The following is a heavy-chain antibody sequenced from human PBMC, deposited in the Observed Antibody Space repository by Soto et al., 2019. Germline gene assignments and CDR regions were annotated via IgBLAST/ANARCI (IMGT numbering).Heavy chain of an antibody. CDR2: ISGTGHDT. D-gene: IGHD2-2*01. Sequence: QVHLVEAGGDLVKPGGSLRLSCVASGFTFSDYYMSWFRQAPGKGPEFISYISGTGHDTNYADSVKGRFTISRDNAKNSLYMQMNTLRVEDTGVYYCAMPTRMPVNWGQGTLVTVSS. CDR3: AMPTRMPVN. J-gene: IGHJ4*02. V-gene: IGHV3-11*06. CDR1: GFTFSDYY.